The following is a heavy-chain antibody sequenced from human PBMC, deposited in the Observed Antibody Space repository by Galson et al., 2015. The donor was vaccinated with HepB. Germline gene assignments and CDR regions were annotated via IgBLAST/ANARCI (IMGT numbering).Heavy chain of an antibody. CDR3: ARVEELDTATGGWFDP. J-gene: IGHJ5*02. D-gene: IGHD5-18*01. CDR1: GYTFTSYG. Sequence: SVKVSCKASGYTFTSYGISWVRQAPGQGLEWMGWISAYNGNTNYAQKLQGRVTMTTDTSTSTAYMELRSLRSDDTAVYYCARVEELDTATGGWFDPWGQGTLVTVSS. V-gene: IGHV1-18*01. CDR2: ISAYNGNT.